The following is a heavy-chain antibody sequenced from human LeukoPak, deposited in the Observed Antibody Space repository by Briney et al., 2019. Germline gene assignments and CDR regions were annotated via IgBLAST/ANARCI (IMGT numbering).Heavy chain of an antibody. CDR1: GGSISTYY. CDR3: ARDLGYCSTASCYAWFDP. CDR2: IDYSGNS. Sequence: SEPLSLPFHVPGGSISTYYWSWIRQPPGKGLEWIGLIDYSGNSNYNPSLKSRVTISVDTSKNQFSLRLGSVTAADTAIYYCARDLGYCSTASCYAWFDPWGQGTLVTVSS. D-gene: IGHD2-2*01. V-gene: IGHV4-59*01. J-gene: IGHJ5*02.